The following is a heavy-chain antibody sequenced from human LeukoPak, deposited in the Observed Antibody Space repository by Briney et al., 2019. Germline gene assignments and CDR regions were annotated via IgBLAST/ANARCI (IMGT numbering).Heavy chain of an antibody. Sequence: GGSLRLSCAPSGFTFSGYETNWARQAPGKGLEWISYITSTSNSIYYAESVKGRFTVSRDNTKNSLYLQMDSLRVEDTALYFCAASLGPRDYWGQGILVTVSS. CDR2: ITSTSNSI. J-gene: IGHJ4*02. V-gene: IGHV3-48*03. D-gene: IGHD7-27*01. CDR1: GFTFSGYE. CDR3: AASLGPRDY.